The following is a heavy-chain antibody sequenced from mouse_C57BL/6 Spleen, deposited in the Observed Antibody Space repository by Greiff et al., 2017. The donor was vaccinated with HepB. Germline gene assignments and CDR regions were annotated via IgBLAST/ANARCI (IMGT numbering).Heavy chain of an antibody. D-gene: IGHD2-5*01. V-gene: IGHV8-12*01. CDR1: GFSLSTSGMG. CDR3: ARSADSNGMDY. CDR2: IYWDDDK. J-gene: IGHJ4*01. Sequence: QVTLKECGPGILQSSQTLSLTCSFSGFSLSTSGMGVSWIRQPSGKGLEWLAHIYWDDDKRYNPSLKSRLTISKDTSRNQVFLKITSVDTADTATYYCARSADSNGMDYWGQGTSVTVSS.